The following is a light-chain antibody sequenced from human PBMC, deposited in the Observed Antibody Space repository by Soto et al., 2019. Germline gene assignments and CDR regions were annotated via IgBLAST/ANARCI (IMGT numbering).Light chain of an antibody. V-gene: IGKV3-11*01. CDR3: QQRSNWPRLT. J-gene: IGKJ4*01. CDR1: QNVSSY. Sequence: EIMLTQSPATLSLSPGESATLSCRASQNVSSYLAWYQQKRGQAPRVLIYDASNRASGIPARFSGSGSGTDFTLTISSLEPEDFAVYYCQQRSNWPRLTFGGGTKVEIK. CDR2: DAS.